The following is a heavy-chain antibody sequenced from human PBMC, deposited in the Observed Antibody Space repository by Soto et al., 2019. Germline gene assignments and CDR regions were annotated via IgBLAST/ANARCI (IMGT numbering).Heavy chain of an antibody. CDR1: GFTFSSYG. CDR3: AKGDIVVVVAATHHPPDAEYFQH. D-gene: IGHD2-15*01. V-gene: IGHV3-30*18. J-gene: IGHJ1*01. Sequence: GSLRLSCAASGFTFSSYGMHWVRQAPGKGLEWVAVISYDGSNKYYADSVKGRFTISRDNSKNTLYLQMNSLRAEDTAVYYCAKGDIVVVVAATHHPPDAEYFQHWGQGTLVTVSS. CDR2: ISYDGSNK.